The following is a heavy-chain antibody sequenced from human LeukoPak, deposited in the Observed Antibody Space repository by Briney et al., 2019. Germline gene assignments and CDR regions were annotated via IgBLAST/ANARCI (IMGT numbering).Heavy chain of an antibody. CDR1: GFTFSSYG. CDR2: IWYGGSNK. J-gene: IGHJ3*02. CDR3: ARDRGPSVPSAFDI. V-gene: IGHV3-33*08. D-gene: IGHD3-10*01. Sequence: GGSLRLSCAASGFTFSSYGMHWVRQAPGKGLEWVAVIWYGGSNKYYADSVKGRFTISRDNSKNTLYLQMNSLRAEDTAVYYCARDRGPSVPSAFDIWGQGTMVTVSS.